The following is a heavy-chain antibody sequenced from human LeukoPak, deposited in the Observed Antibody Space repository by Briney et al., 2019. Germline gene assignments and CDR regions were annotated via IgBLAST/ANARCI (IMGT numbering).Heavy chain of an antibody. CDR2: IYYSGST. D-gene: IGHD5-18*01. J-gene: IGHJ6*02. Sequence: SETLSLTCTVSGGFINGYYWSWIRQPPGKGLEWIGYIYYSGSTNYNPSLKSRVTISVDTSKNQFSLKLSSVTAADTAVYYCARASTAMVKYYYGMDVWGQGTTVTVSS. V-gene: IGHV4-59*01. CDR3: ARASTAMVKYYYGMDV. CDR1: GGFINGYY.